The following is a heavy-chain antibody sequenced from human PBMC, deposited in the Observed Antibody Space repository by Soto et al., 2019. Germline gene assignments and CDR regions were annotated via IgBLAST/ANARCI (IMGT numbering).Heavy chain of an antibody. J-gene: IGHJ4*02. D-gene: IGHD4-17*01. V-gene: IGHV3-30-3*01. CDR3: ARGITLYGDYYFGY. CDR1: GFTFSSYA. Sequence: VQLVESGGGVVQPGRSLRLSCAASGFTFSSYAMHWVRQAPGKGLEWVAVISYDGSNKYYADSVKGRFTISRDNSKNTLYLQMNSLRAEDTAVYYCARGITLYGDYYFGYWGQGTLVTVSS. CDR2: ISYDGSNK.